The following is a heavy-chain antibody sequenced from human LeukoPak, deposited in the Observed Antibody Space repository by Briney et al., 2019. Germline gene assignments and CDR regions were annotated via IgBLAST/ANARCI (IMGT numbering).Heavy chain of an antibody. CDR3: ASSVYGYVWGDLFDP. D-gene: IGHD3-16*01. J-gene: IGHJ5*02. CDR1: GGSISSYY. CDR2: IYYSGST. Sequence: SETLSLTCTVSGGSISSYYWSWIRQPPGKGLEWIGYIYYSGSTNYNPSLKSRVTISVDTSKNQFSLKLSSVTAADTAVYYCASSVYGYVWGDLFDPWGQGTLVTVSS. V-gene: IGHV4-59*08.